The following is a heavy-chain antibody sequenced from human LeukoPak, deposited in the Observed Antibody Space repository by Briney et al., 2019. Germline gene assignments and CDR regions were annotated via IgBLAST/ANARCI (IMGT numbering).Heavy chain of an antibody. CDR2: ISTSNGDT. CDR3: ATRGREGYYYYYMDV. CDR1: GYTFTNSD. J-gene: IGHJ6*03. V-gene: IGHV1-18*01. Sequence: ASVKVSCRASGYTFTNSDITWVRQAPGQGPEWMGRISTSNGDTNYAAKLQGRVTMTTDTSTSTAYMELRSLRSDDTAVYYCATRGREGYYYYYMDVWGKGTTVTVSS. D-gene: IGHD3-10*01.